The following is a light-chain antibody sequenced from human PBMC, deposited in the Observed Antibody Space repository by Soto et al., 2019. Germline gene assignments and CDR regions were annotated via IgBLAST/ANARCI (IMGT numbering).Light chain of an antibody. V-gene: IGKV1-39*01. J-gene: IGKJ5*01. CDR3: QRSLSTPS. CDR1: QRINIY. CDR2: SAS. Sequence: IKLNKSPSSLSASVGDRVTITCRASQRINIYLNWYRQKPGKAPELLIYSASNLQSGVPSRFSGSGSGTDFTLTISGLQSEDFATYDCQRSLSTPSFGQGTRLELK.